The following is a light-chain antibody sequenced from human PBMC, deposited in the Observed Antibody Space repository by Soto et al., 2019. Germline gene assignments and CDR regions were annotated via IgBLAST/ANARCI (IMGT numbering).Light chain of an antibody. CDR3: QQYGSSPTWR. CDR2: GAS. J-gene: IGKJ1*01. CDR1: QSVSSSY. Sequence: EIVLTQSPGTLSLSPGERATLSCRASQSVSSSYLAWYQQKPGQAPRLLIYGASSRATGIPDRFSGSGSGTDFTLTSSRLEPEDFAVYYCQQYGSSPTWRFGQGTKVVIK. V-gene: IGKV3-20*01.